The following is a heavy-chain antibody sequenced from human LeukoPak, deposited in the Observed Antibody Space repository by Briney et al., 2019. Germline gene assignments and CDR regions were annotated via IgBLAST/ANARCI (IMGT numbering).Heavy chain of an antibody. V-gene: IGHV1-8*03. D-gene: IGHD1-26*01. CDR3: ARGIVGATNGGWFDP. J-gene: IGHJ5*02. CDR1: GYTFTSYG. CDR2: MNPNSGNT. Sequence: ASVKVSCKASGYTFTSYGISWVRQAPGQGLEWMGWMNPNSGNTGYAQKFQGRVIITRNTSISTAYMELSSLRSEDTAVYYCARGIVGATNGGWFDPWGQGTLVTVSS.